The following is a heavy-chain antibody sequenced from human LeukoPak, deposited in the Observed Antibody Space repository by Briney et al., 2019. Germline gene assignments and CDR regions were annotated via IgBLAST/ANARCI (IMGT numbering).Heavy chain of an antibody. CDR3: AKNDWSSSFYFDY. CDR1: GFTVSSNF. Sequence: PGGSLRLSCAASGFTVSSNFMSWVRQASGKGLEWVSVIYSGGSTYYADSVKGRFTISRDNAKNSLYLQMNSLRAEDTAVYYCAKNDWSSSFYFDYWGQGTLVTVSS. D-gene: IGHD3-9*01. V-gene: IGHV3-66*01. CDR2: IYSGGST. J-gene: IGHJ4*02.